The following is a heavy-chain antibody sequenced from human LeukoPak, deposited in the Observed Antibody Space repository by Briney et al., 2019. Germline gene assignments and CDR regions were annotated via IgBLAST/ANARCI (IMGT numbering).Heavy chain of an antibody. D-gene: IGHD6-19*01. V-gene: IGHV4-59*08. CDR2: IYHTGAT. CDR1: GGSIGGDY. CDR3: AKYGKSGWSIDN. Sequence: PSETLSLTCTVSGGSIGGDYWTWIRQPPGKGLQYIGYIYHTGATNHNPSLKSRVTMSVDTSKNQFSLKLNSVTAADTAVYFCAKYGKSGWSIDNWGQGTLVTVSS. J-gene: IGHJ4*02.